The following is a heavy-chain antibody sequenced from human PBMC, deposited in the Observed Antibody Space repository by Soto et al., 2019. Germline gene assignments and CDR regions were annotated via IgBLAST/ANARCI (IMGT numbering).Heavy chain of an antibody. Sequence: GGSLRLSCAASGFTFSSYAMHWVRQAPGKGLEWVAVISYDGSNKYYADSVKGRFTISRDNSKNTLYLQMNSLRAEDTAVYYCARDGNAEDPDYYYYGMDVWGQGTTVTVSS. CDR2: ISYDGSNK. J-gene: IGHJ6*02. CDR1: GFTFSSYA. D-gene: IGHD1-1*01. CDR3: ARDGNAEDPDYYYYGMDV. V-gene: IGHV3-30-3*01.